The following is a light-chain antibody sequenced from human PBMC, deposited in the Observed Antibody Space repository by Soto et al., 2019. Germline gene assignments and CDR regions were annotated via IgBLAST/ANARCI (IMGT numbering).Light chain of an antibody. CDR2: DVS. Sequence: QSVLTQPASVSGSPGQSITISCTGTSSDVGGYNYVSWYQQHPGKAPKLMIYDVSNWPSGVSNRFSGSKSGNTASLTISGLQAEDEADYYCSSYTNSSPLVFGTSTKVTVL. CDR3: SSYTNSSPLV. CDR1: SSDVGGYNY. V-gene: IGLV2-14*01. J-gene: IGLJ1*01.